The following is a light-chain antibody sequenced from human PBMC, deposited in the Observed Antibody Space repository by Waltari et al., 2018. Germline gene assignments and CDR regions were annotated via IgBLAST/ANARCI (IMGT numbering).Light chain of an antibody. V-gene: IGLV3-21*02. CDR2: DDR. CDR3: QVWDVSSHHVV. J-gene: IGLJ2*01. Sequence: SYVLTQPPSVSVAPGQTARITCGGDNVGSKSVHWYQQRPGQAPVLVVYDDRDRPSEIPERFSGSNSGNTATLTISRVGAGDEADYYCQVWDVSSHHVVFGGGTKLTVL. CDR1: NVGSKS.